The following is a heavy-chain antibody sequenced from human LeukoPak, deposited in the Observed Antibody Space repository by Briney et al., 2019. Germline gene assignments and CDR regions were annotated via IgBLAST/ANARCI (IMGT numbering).Heavy chain of an antibody. CDR1: GFTFDDYA. V-gene: IGHV3-9*01. CDR2: INWNGGNK. Sequence: GGSQTLSCAASGFTFDDYAIQWARQAPGEGLEWLLCINWNGGNKHYADSVKDRFTISRDNAKNSLYLQMNSLRAEDTALYYCAKTFSSGYYYFDYWGQGTLVTVSS. D-gene: IGHD3-22*01. CDR3: AKTFSSGYYYFDY. J-gene: IGHJ4*02.